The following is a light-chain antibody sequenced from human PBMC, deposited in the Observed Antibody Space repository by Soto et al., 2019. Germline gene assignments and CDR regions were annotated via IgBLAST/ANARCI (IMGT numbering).Light chain of an antibody. CDR3: GTWDSSLHGV. CDR2: ENN. CDR1: SSNIGNNY. V-gene: IGLV1-51*02. Sequence: QSVLTQPPSVSAAPGQKVTISCSGSSSNIGNNYVSWYQQLPGTAPKLLLYENNKRPSGIPDRFSGSMSGTSATLGITGLQTGAEADYYCGTWDSSLHGVFGGGTKLTVL. J-gene: IGLJ2*01.